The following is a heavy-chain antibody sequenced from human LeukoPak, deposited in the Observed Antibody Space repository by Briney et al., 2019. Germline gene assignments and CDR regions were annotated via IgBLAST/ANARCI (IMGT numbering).Heavy chain of an antibody. Sequence: PSETLSLTCTVSGGSISSYYWSWIRQPPGKGLEWIGYIFYSGSTNYNPSLKGRVTISVDTSKNQFSLNLSSVTAADTAVYYCARALYYYDSSGPLPLKWGQGTLVPVSS. J-gene: IGHJ4*02. CDR1: GGSISSYY. CDR3: ARALYYYDSSGPLPLK. V-gene: IGHV4-59*01. D-gene: IGHD3-22*01. CDR2: IFYSGST.